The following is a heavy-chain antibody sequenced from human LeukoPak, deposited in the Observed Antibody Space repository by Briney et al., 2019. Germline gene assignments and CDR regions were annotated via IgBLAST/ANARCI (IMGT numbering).Heavy chain of an antibody. V-gene: IGHV3-30*02. J-gene: IGHJ4*02. D-gene: IGHD3-22*01. CDR1: GFTFSTYG. CDR3: AKVPGYYDSSGSDY. CDR2: IRYDGSNK. Sequence: GGSLRLSCAGSGFTFSTYGIHWVRQAPGKGLEWVAFIRYDGSNKYYADSVKGRFTISRDNSKNTLYLQMNNLRAEDTAVYYCAKVPGYYDSSGSDYWGQGTQVTVSS.